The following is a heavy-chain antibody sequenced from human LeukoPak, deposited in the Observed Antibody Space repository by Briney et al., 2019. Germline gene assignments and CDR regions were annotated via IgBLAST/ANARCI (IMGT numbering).Heavy chain of an antibody. CDR3: AREGRPGAFGP. CDR2: ISGSGGST. CDR1: GFTFSSYA. V-gene: IGHV3-23*01. J-gene: IGHJ5*02. D-gene: IGHD3-10*01. Sequence: GGSLRLSCAASGFTFSSYAMSWVRQAPGKGLEWVSAISGSGGSTYYADSVKGRFTISRDNAKNSLYLQMNSLRAEDTAVYYCAREGRPGAFGPWGQGTLVTVSS.